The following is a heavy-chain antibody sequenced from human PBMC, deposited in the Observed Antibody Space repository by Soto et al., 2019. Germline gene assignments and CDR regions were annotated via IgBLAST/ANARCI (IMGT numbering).Heavy chain of an antibody. Sequence: GGSLRLSCAASGFTFGNYAMTWVRQAPGKGLEWVSAISGSGGSTYYADSVKGRFTISRDNSKNTLYLQMNSLRAEDTAAYYCATRRPAYVPGYWGQGTLVTVSS. CDR2: ISGSGGST. V-gene: IGHV3-23*01. CDR1: GFTFGNYA. D-gene: IGHD3-16*01. CDR3: ATRRPAYVPGY. J-gene: IGHJ4*02.